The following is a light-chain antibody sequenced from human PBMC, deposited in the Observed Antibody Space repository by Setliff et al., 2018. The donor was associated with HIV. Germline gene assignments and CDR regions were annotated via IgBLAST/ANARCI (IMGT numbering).Light chain of an antibody. CDR2: EVS. CDR1: SSDVGGYNY. CDR3: SSYTGSSTLV. Sequence: QSALPQPASVSGSPGQSITISCTGTSSDVGGYNYVSWYQQHPGKAPKLMIYEVSNRPSEVSNRFSGSKSGTTASLTISGLQAEDEADYYCSSYTGSSTLVFGTGTKVTVL. J-gene: IGLJ1*01. V-gene: IGLV2-14*01.